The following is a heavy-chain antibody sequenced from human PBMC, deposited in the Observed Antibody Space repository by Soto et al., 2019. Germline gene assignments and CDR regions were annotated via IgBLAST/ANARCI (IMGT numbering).Heavy chain of an antibody. J-gene: IGHJ4*02. CDR1: GYSFTSYW. V-gene: IGHV5-51*03. Sequence: EVQLVQSGAEVKKPGESLKISCKGSGYSFTSYWIGWVRQMPGKGLEWMGIISPGDSDTRYSPSFQGQVTISADKSISTAYLQWSSLKSSDTAMYYCARRAKYDYVWGSYRYAFDYWGQGTLVTVSS. CDR3: ARRAKYDYVWGSYRYAFDY. D-gene: IGHD3-16*02. CDR2: ISPGDSDT.